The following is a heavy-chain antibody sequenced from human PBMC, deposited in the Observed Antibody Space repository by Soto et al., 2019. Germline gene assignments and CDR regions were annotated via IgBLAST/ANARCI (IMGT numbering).Heavy chain of an antibody. V-gene: IGHV3-23*01. CDR1: GFTFSSYA. Sequence: EVQLLESGGGVVRPGGSLRLSCAASGFTFSSYAMGWVRQAPGKGLGWVAGVSRAGTYTFYEDSVRGRCSISRDNSRDTVDLYMNALRGDDTAVYFCVKYTVTEDLGESWGQGTLVSVSS. D-gene: IGHD3-16*01. CDR2: VSRAGTYT. J-gene: IGHJ5*02. CDR3: VKYTVTEDLGES.